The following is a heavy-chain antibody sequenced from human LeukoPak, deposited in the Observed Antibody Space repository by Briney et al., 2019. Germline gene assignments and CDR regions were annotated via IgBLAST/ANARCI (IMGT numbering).Heavy chain of an antibody. CDR3: TTDAGMTTVTTGAY. V-gene: IGHV3-15*01. D-gene: IGHD4-17*01. CDR2: IKSKTDGGTT. CDR1: GFTFSNAW. Sequence: GGSLRLSCAASGFTFSNAWMSWVRQAPGKGLEWVGRIKSKTDGGTTDYAAPVKGRSTISRDDSKNTLYLQMNSLKTEDTAVYYCTTDAGMTTVTTGAYWGQGTLVTVSS. J-gene: IGHJ4*02.